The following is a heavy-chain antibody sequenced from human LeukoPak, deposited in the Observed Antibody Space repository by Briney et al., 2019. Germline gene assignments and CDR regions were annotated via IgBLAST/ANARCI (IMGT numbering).Heavy chain of an antibody. D-gene: IGHD3-22*01. CDR2: ISYDGSNK. Sequence: GGSLRLSCAASGFTFSNYGIHWVRQAPGKGLEWVAVISYDGSNKYYAESVKGRFTISRDNSKNTLYLQMNSLRAEDTAVYYCAKGYGFDSSGSEHYFESWGQGILVTVSS. CDR1: GFTFSNYG. J-gene: IGHJ4*02. CDR3: AKGYGFDSSGSEHYFES. V-gene: IGHV3-30*18.